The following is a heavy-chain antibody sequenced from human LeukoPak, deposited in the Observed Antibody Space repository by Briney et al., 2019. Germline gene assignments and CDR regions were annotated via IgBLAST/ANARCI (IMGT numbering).Heavy chain of an antibody. CDR3: ATFDTATNPPYYYYGMDV. D-gene: IGHD4-17*01. CDR2: ISAYNGNT. J-gene: IGHJ6*02. V-gene: IGHV1-18*01. Sequence: ASVKVSCKGSDYTFTSYGISWVRQAPGQGLEWMGWISAYNGNTNYAQKFQGRVTMTRDTSTSTVYMELSSLRSEDTAVYYCATFDTATNPPYYYYGMDVWGQGTTVTVSS. CDR1: DYTFTSYG.